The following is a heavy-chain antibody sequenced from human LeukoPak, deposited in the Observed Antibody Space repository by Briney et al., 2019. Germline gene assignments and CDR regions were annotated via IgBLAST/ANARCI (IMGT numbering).Heavy chain of an antibody. CDR1: GGPVSSASHY. J-gene: IGHJ5*02. CDR2: GFYSGST. Sequence: PSETLSLTCTVSGGPVSSASHYWSWIRQPPGKGLEWIGIGFYSGSTYYNPSLKSRVSISVDTSKNQFSLKLSSVTATDTAVYYCARDQVPSDGNEVWFDPWGQGTLVTVSS. CDR3: ARDQVPSDGNEVWFDP. D-gene: IGHD5-24*01. V-gene: IGHV4-61*01.